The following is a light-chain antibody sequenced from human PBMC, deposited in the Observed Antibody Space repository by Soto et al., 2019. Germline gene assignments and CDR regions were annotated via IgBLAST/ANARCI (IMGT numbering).Light chain of an antibody. V-gene: IGKV3-20*01. CDR1: RIIGHNY. CDR2: ATS. J-gene: IGKJ1*01. Sequence: PGDRAPLSCRASRIIGHNYLAWYQQKRGQPPRLLIYATSTRATGIPDRFSGSGSVTNFTLTISRLEPEDFAVYYCQQFGISPWTFGQGTKVDI. CDR3: QQFGISPWT.